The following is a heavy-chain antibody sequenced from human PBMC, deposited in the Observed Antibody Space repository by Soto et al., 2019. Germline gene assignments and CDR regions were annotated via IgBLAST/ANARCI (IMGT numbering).Heavy chain of an antibody. Sequence: AAGKVSCKXSGYSFTSYYIHWVRQAPGQGLQWMGIINPTGGSTTYAQEFQGRVTMTSDASTSTVYMELGSLRSEDTAVYYCARYGDSVTLSDYWGQGTLVTVSS. V-gene: IGHV1-46*01. CDR3: ARYGDSVTLSDY. J-gene: IGHJ4*02. CDR1: GYSFTSYY. D-gene: IGHD4-17*01. CDR2: INPTGGST.